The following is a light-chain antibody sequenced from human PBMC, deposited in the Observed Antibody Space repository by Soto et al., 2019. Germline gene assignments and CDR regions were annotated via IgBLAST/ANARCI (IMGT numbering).Light chain of an antibody. CDR1: SSDVGGYNY. V-gene: IGLV2-14*01. CDR2: EVS. J-gene: IGLJ1*01. Sequence: QSALTQPASVSRSPGQSFTISCTGTSSDVGGYNYVSWYQQHPGKAPKLIIYEVSNRPSGVSNRFSGSKSGNTASLTISGLQAEDEADYYCSSYTSSSTPVVFGTGTKLTVL. CDR3: SSYTSSSTPVV.